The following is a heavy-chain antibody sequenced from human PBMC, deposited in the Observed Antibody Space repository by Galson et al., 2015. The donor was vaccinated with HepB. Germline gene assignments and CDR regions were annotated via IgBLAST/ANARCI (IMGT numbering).Heavy chain of an antibody. V-gene: IGHV7-4-1*02. Sequence: SVKVSCKASGYTFTSYAMNWVRQAPGQGLEWMGWINTNTGNPTYAQGFTGRFVFSLDTSVSTAYLQISSLKAEDTAVYYCARDTEYNWNDEVLLPPRYPPQYWGQGTLVTVSS. J-gene: IGHJ4*02. CDR3: ARDTEYNWNDEVLLPPRYPPQY. CDR2: INTNTGNP. D-gene: IGHD1-1*01. CDR1: GYTFTSYA.